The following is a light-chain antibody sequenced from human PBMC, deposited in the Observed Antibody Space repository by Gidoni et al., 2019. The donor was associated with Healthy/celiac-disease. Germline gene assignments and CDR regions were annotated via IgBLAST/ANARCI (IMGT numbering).Light chain of an antibody. CDR3: MQALQTPIT. CDR2: LGS. J-gene: IGKJ5*01. V-gene: IGKV2-28*01. CDR1: QSLLHSNGYKY. Sequence: DIVMTQSPLSLPVTLGEPASISCRSSQSLLHSNGYKYLDWYLQKPGQSPQLLIYLGSNRASGVPDRFSGSGSDTDFTLKISRVEAEDVGVYYCMQALQTPITFGQGTRLEIK.